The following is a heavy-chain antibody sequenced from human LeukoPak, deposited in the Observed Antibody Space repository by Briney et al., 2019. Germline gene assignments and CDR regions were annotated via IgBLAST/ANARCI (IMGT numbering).Heavy chain of an antibody. D-gene: IGHD5-24*01. Sequence: SETLSLTCTVSGDSISSNNYYWGWIRQPPGKGLEWIGSIHYRGSPYSNTSLKSRVTISLDTSKNQFSLKLSSVTAADTAVYYCARKEMATIISRAFDYWGQGTLVTVSS. CDR3: ARKEMATIISRAFDY. V-gene: IGHV4-39*07. J-gene: IGHJ4*02. CDR1: GDSISSNNYY. CDR2: IHYRGSP.